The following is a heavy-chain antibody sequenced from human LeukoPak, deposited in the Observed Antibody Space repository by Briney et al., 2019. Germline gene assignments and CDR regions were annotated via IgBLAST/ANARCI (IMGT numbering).Heavy chain of an antibody. V-gene: IGHV3-74*01. CDR1: GFDFSSNW. D-gene: IGHD3-3*01. J-gene: IGHJ4*02. CDR3: AKDHYWSIDY. Sequence: HPGGSLRLSCAASGFDFSSNWVHWVRHAPGQGLVWVSRIKGGGISTNYADSVKGRFTISRDIAKNTLYLQMNSLRAEDTGVYYCAKDHYWSIDYWGRGTLVTVSS. CDR2: IKGGGIST.